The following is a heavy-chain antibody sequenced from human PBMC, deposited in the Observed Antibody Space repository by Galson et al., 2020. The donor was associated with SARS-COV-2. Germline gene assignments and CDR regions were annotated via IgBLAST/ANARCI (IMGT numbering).Heavy chain of an antibody. CDR3: ARAGYSGSPNWYVAY. CDR2: INHSGAT. V-gene: IGHV4-34*01. J-gene: IGHJ4*02. D-gene: IGHD2-2*01. CDR1: GGSFSGYY. Sequence: SETLSLTCAVYGGSFSGYYWSWIRQAPGKGLEWIGEINHSGATNYNPSLKSRVTISADTSKNQFSLKLSSVTAADTAVYYCARAGYSGSPNWYVAYWGQGTLVTVSS.